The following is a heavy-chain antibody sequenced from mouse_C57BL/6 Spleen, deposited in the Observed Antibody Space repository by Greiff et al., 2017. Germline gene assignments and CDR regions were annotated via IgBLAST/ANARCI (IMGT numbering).Heavy chain of an antibody. D-gene: IGHD2-1*01. CDR3: ARHYGNYLWYFDV. V-gene: IGHV1-72*01. J-gene: IGHJ1*03. Sequence: VQVVESGAELVKPGASVKLSCKASGYTFTSYWMHWVKQRPGRGLEWIGRIDPNSGGTKYNEKFKSKATLTVDKPSSTAYMQLSSLTSEDSAVYYCARHYGNYLWYFDVWGTGTTVTVSS. CDR1: GYTFTSYW. CDR2: IDPNSGGT.